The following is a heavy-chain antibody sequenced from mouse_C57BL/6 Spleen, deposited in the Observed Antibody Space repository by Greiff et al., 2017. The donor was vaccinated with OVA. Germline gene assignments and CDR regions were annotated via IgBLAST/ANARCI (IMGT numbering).Heavy chain of an antibody. V-gene: IGHV1-15*01. CDR2: IDPETGGT. D-gene: IGHD1-1*01. CDR1: GYTFTDYE. CDR3: TRWDGSRYFDV. Sequence: VQLQQSGAELVRPGASVTLSCKASGYTFTDYEMHWVKQTPVHGLEWIGAIDPETGGTAYNQKFKGKAILTADKSSITAYMELRSLTSEDSAVYYCTRWDGSRYFDVWGTGTTVTVSS. J-gene: IGHJ1*03.